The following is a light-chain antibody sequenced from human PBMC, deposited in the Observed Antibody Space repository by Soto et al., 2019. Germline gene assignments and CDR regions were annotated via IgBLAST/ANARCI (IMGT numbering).Light chain of an antibody. CDR3: QHYNSYSEA. J-gene: IGKJ1*01. CDR1: QTISSW. Sequence: IRMTQSPSSLSASAGDRVTITWRASQTISSWLAWYQQKPGKAPKLLIYKASTLKSGVPSRFSGSGSGTEFTLTISSLQPDDFATYYCQHYNSYSEAFGQGTKVDIK. V-gene: IGKV1-5*03. CDR2: KAS.